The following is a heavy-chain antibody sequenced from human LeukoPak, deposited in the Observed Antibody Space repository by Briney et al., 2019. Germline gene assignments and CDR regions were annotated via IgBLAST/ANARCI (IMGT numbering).Heavy chain of an antibody. V-gene: IGHV4-38-2*01. J-gene: IGHJ6*03. CDR1: GYPIKSDYY. D-gene: IGHD2-2*01. Sequence: SETLSLTCALSGYPIKSDYYWGWIRQPPGKGLEWIGSIYRSGNTYYNPSLKSRVTISVDTSKNLFSLKVNSVTAADTAVYYCARHGGYCSSTSCYQSNYYYYLMDLWGKGTTVTVSS. CDR2: IYRSGNT. CDR3: ARHGGYCSSTSCYQSNYYYYLMDL.